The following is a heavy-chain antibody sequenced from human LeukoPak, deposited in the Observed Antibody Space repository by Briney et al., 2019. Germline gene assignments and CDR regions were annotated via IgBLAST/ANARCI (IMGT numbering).Heavy chain of an antibody. J-gene: IGHJ4*02. D-gene: IGHD3-22*01. CDR1: GITFSSSA. CDR2: ISGSGDNT. Sequence: GGSLRLSRAASGITFSSSAMGWVRQAPGEGLEWLSTISGSGDNTYYADSVKRRFTISRDNSKNTLYLQMNSLRAEDTAVYYCAARPPIVVGGPFDYWGQGTLVTVSS. V-gene: IGHV3-23*01. CDR3: AARPPIVVGGPFDY.